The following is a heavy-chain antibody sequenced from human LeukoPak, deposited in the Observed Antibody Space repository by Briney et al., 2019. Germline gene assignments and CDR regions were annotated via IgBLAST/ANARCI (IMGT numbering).Heavy chain of an antibody. V-gene: IGHV1-2*02. D-gene: IGHD6-6*01. CDR3: ARSSIAARPHYYYYYMDV. Sequence: ASVTVSCKASGYTFTGYYMHWVRQAPGQGLEWMGWINPNSGGTNYAQKFQGRVTMTRDTSISTAYMELSSLRSEDTAVYYCARSSIAARPHYYYYYMDVWGKGTTVTVSS. J-gene: IGHJ6*03. CDR1: GYTFTGYY. CDR2: INPNSGGT.